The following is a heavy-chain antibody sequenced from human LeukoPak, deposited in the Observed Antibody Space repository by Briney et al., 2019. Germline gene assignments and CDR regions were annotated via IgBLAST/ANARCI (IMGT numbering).Heavy chain of an antibody. V-gene: IGHV1-18*01. CDR1: GYTFTSYG. D-gene: IGHD3-22*01. J-gene: IGHJ4*02. CDR2: ISAYNGNT. CDR3: ARDRAPWDSSGYLLPFDY. Sequence: GASVKVSCKASGYTFTSYGISWVRQAPGQGLEWMGWISAYNGNTNYAQKLQGRGTMTTDTSTSTAYMELRSLRSDDTAVYYCARDRAPWDSSGYLLPFDYWGQGTMVTVSS.